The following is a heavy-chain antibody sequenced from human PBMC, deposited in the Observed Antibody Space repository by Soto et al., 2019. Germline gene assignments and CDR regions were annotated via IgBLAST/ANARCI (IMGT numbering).Heavy chain of an antibody. CDR1: GYTFTSYD. CDR2: MNPNSGNT. Sequence: ASVKVSCKASGYTFTSYDINWVRQATGQGLEWMGWMNPNSGNTGYAQKFQGRVTMTRNTSISTAYMELGSLRSEDTAVYYCARGGVATHEPPYRYYYYMDVWGKGTTVTVSS. CDR3: ARGGVATHEPPYRYYYYMDV. V-gene: IGHV1-8*01. J-gene: IGHJ6*03. D-gene: IGHD5-12*01.